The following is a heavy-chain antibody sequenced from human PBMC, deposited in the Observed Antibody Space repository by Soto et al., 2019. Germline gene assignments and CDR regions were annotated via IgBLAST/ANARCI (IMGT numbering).Heavy chain of an antibody. CDR2: INSDGSST. J-gene: IGHJ4*02. Sequence: GGSLRLSCAVSGFTFSSHWIHWVRQAPGKGLVWVSRINSDGSSTNYADSVKGRFTISRDNAKKTLYLQMNSLGADDTAVYYCARDSSPYYDFWSGFYTYFDYWGQGVQVTVSS. CDR1: GFTFSSHW. D-gene: IGHD3-3*01. CDR3: ARDSSPYYDFWSGFYTYFDY. V-gene: IGHV3-74*01.